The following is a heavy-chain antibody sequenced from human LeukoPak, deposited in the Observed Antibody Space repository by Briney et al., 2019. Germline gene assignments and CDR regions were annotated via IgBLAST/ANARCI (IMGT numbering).Heavy chain of an antibody. Sequence: GGSLRLSCTASGFSFSNYWMHWVRQTPGKGLVWVSRIKRDGTTTSYADSVKGRFTISRDNAKNTVYLQMNSLRDEDTGVYYCARGDGYYFDHWGQGTRVTVSS. V-gene: IGHV3-74*01. J-gene: IGHJ4*02. CDR2: IKRDGTTT. CDR3: ARGDGYYFDH. CDR1: GFSFSNYW. D-gene: IGHD2-2*03.